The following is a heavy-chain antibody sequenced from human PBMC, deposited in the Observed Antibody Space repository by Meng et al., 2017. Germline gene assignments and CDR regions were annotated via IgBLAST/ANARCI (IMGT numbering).Heavy chain of an antibody. D-gene: IGHD3-10*02. CDR3: ARVVFGELLSFDY. Sequence: SLKISCAASGFTFDDYAMHWVRQAPGKGLEWVSGISWNSGSIGYADSVKGRFTISRDNAKNSLYLQMNSLRAEDTALYYCARVVFGELLSFDYWGQGTLVTVSS. J-gene: IGHJ4*02. CDR1: GFTFDDYA. V-gene: IGHV3-9*01. CDR2: ISWNSGSI.